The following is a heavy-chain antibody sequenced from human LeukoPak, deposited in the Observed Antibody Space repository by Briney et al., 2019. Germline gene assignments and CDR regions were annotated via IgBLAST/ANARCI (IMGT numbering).Heavy chain of an antibody. V-gene: IGHV3-7*03. CDR1: GFSLSSHW. CDR3: ARNNGMDV. J-gene: IGHJ6*02. CDR2: VNLDGSET. Sequence: PGGALRLSCAASGFSLSSHWMSWVRQVPGGGPEWVANVNLDGSETYYLDSVKGRFTISKDNAKNSLYLQMNSLRAEDTALYHCARNNGMDVWGQGTTVIVSS.